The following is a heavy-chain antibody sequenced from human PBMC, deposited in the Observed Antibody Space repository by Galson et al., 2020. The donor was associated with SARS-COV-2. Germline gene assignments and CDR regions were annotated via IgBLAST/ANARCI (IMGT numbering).Heavy chain of an antibody. Sequence: ASETLSLTCTVAGGSIRSGGHYWSWIRQHPGKGLEWIGYMYYGGTDHYNPSLKSRVAISPDTSENQFSLELTSVTAADTAVYCCARTAQYSGTYFDYWGQGILVTVSS. CDR3: ARTAQYSGTYFDY. D-gene: IGHD1-1*01. CDR1: GGSIRSGGHY. V-gene: IGHV4-31*03. J-gene: IGHJ4*02. CDR2: MYYGGTD.